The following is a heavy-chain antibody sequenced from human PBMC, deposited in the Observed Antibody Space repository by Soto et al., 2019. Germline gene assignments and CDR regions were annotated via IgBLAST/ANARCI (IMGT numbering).Heavy chain of an antibody. D-gene: IGHD6-6*01. V-gene: IGHV3-9*01. J-gene: IGHJ3*02. CDR3: AKAIGSSPLYDDAFDI. Sequence: EVQLVESGGGLVQPGRSLRLSCAASGFTFDDYAMHWVRQAPGKGLEWVSGISWNSGSIGYADSVKGRFTISRDNAKNSLYLQRNSLRAEETALYYCAKAIGSSPLYDDAFDIWGQGTMVTVSS. CDR2: ISWNSGSI. CDR1: GFTFDDYA.